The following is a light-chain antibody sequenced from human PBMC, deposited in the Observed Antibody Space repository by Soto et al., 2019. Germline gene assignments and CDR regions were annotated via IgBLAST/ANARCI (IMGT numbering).Light chain of an antibody. CDR3: QEYSKWPSRT. Sequence: EIVLTQSPGTLSLSPGERATLSCRASQSVTKNNLNWYQQKPGQAPRLLIYGASIRATGIPDRFSGSGSGTEFTLTISSLQSEDFAVYYCQEYSKWPSRTFGPGTKVDIK. CDR1: QSVTKNN. CDR2: GAS. V-gene: IGKV3D-15*01. J-gene: IGKJ1*01.